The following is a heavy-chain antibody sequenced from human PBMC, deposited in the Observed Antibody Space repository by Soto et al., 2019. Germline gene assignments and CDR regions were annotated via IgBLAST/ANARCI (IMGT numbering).Heavy chain of an antibody. CDR3: PRDNILGILYGGMDV. CDR1: GGSISSGDYY. D-gene: IGHD3-3*01. Sequence: PSETLSLTCTVSGGSISSGDYYWSWIRQPPGKGLEWIGYIYYSGSTYYNPPLKSRVTISVDTSKNQFSLKLSSVTAADTAVYYCPRDNILGILYGGMDVWGHGTTVTVSS. CDR2: IYYSGST. J-gene: IGHJ6*02. V-gene: IGHV4-30-4*01.